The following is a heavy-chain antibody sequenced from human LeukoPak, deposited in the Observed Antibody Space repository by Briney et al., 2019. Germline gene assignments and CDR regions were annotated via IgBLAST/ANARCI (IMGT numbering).Heavy chain of an antibody. CDR2: IYHSGTT. D-gene: IGHD6-19*01. CDR3: TRDIKGFFSGAWYDFYDY. V-gene: IGHV4-4*02. J-gene: IGHJ4*02. CDR1: GASISSSNW. Sequence: PSETLSLTCDVSGASISSSNWWGWVRQSPGKGLEWIGEIYHSGTTNYNPSLKSRVIISVDKSKNQFSLKLTSVTAADTAVYFCTRDIKGFFSGAWYDFYDYWGQGTLVTVSS.